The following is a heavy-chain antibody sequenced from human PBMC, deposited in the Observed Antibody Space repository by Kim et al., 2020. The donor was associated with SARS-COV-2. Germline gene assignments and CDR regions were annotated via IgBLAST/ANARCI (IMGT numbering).Heavy chain of an antibody. J-gene: IGHJ6*03. V-gene: IGHV3-30*01. D-gene: IGHD6-13*01. Sequence: FTISRDNSKNTLYLQMNSLRAEDTAVYYCARAAIAAAGTRDYYYYYMDVWGKGTTVTVSS. CDR3: ARAAIAAAGTRDYYYYYMDV.